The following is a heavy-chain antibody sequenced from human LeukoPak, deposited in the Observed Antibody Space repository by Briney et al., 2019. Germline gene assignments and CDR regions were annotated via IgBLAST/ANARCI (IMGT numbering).Heavy chain of an antibody. CDR3: ARSDPVAGTDNWFDP. J-gene: IGHJ5*02. CDR2: IYYSGST. D-gene: IGHD6-19*01. CDR1: GGSISSYY. Sequence: SETLSLTCTVSGGSISSYYWSWIRQPPGKGLEWIGYIYYSGSTNYNPSLNSRVTISVDTSKNQFSLKLSSVTAADTAVYYCARSDPVAGTDNWFDPWGQGTLVTVSS. V-gene: IGHV4-59*01.